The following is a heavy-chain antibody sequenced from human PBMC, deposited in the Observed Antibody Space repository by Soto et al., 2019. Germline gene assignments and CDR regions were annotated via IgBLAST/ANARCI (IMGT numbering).Heavy chain of an antibody. CDR3: WRVLSGWDIGDEGGDV. CDR2: IIPILGIA. Sequence: QVQLVQSGAEVKKPGSSVKVSCKASGGTFSSYTISWVRQAPGQGLEWMGRIIPILGIANYAQKFQGRVTMTADKSTSTEHMELGSLRPEDTGEEYCWRVLSGWDIGDEGGDVRGKGTTVTGFS. J-gene: IGHJ6*03. V-gene: IGHV1-69*09. D-gene: IGHD2-15*01. CDR1: GGTFSSYT.